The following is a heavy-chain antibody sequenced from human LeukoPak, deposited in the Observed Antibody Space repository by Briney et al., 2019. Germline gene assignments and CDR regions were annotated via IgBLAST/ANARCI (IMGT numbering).Heavy chain of an antibody. Sequence: GASVKVSCKVSGYTLTELSMHWVRQAPGKGLEWMGGFDPEDGKTIYAQKFQGRVTMTEDRPTDTAYMELRSLRSEDTAVYYCATGEQWLDPWGQGTLVTVSS. CDR3: ATGEQWLDP. J-gene: IGHJ5*02. CDR2: FDPEDGKT. CDR1: GYTLTELS. D-gene: IGHD6-19*01. V-gene: IGHV1-24*01.